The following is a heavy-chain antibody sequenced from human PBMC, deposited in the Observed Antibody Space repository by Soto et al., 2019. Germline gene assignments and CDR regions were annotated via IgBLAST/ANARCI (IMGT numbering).Heavy chain of an antibody. J-gene: IGHJ4*02. Sequence: SVKVSCKSAGGTFSSFINYPINWVRQAPGQGLEWMGGIVPNVGTVNYAQKFRGKVTITADKSTGTAYMELSSLRWEDTALYYCARRDTSGFLRYFDNWGQGTQVTVSS. CDR1: GGTFSSFINYP. D-gene: IGHD3-3*01. CDR2: IVPNVGTV. V-gene: IGHV1-69*06. CDR3: ARRDTSGFLRYFDN.